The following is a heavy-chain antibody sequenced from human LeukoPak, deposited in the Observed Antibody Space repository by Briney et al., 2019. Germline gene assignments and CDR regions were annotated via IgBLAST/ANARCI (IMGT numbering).Heavy chain of an antibody. D-gene: IGHD6-13*01. CDR3: AKDRESIWYPTFDY. V-gene: IGHV3-30*04. CDR1: GFTFSSYA. Sequence: PGRSLRLSCAASGFTFSSYAMHWVRQAPGKGLEWVAVISYDGSNKYYADSVKGRFTISRDNSKNTLYLQMNSLRAEDTAVYYCAKDRESIWYPTFDYWGQGTLVTVSS. CDR2: ISYDGSNK. J-gene: IGHJ4*02.